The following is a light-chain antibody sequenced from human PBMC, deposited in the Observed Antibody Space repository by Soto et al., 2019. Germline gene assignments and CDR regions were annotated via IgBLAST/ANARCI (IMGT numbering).Light chain of an antibody. CDR3: KQYGSAYGP. CDR1: QSVSSSY. CDR2: GAS. Sequence: EIVLTQSPGTLSLSPGERATLSCRASQSVSSSYLAWYQQKPGQAPRLLIYGASSRATGIPDRFSGSGSGTDFTLTISRLEPEDFAVYYCKQYGSAYGPFGQGPKADIK. J-gene: IGKJ1*01. V-gene: IGKV3-20*01.